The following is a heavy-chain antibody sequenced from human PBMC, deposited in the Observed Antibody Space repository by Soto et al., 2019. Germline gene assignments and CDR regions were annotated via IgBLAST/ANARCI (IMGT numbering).Heavy chain of an antibody. CDR1: GGSISSYY. V-gene: IGHV4-59*01. Sequence: PSETRSLTCTVSGGSISSYYWSWIRQPPGKGLEWIGYIYYSGRNNYNPSLKSRVTISVDTSKNQFSLKLSSVTAADTAVYYCSISRIAAARIAPFSFDYCGQGTLVTVSS. CDR3: SISRIAAARIAPFSFDY. D-gene: IGHD6-13*01. J-gene: IGHJ4*02. CDR2: IYYSGRN.